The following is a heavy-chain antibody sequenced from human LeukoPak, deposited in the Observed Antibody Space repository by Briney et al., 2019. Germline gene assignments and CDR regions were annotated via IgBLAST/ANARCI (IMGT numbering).Heavy chain of an antibody. CDR3: ARVAPYLNYYDSSGLSNWFDP. Sequence: ASVTVSCKASGYTFTNYDINWVRQAPGQGLEWMGWINPNSGGTNYAQKFQGRVTINKDTSIRTAYMELSRLRSDDTAVYYCARVAPYLNYYDSSGLSNWFDPWGQGTLVTVSS. CDR1: GYTFTNYD. CDR2: INPNSGGT. V-gene: IGHV1-2*02. D-gene: IGHD3-22*01. J-gene: IGHJ5*02.